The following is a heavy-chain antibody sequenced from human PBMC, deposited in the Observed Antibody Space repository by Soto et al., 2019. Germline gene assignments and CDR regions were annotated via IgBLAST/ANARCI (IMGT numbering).Heavy chain of an antibody. CDR2: ISGSGGST. D-gene: IGHD3-22*01. J-gene: IGHJ3*02. V-gene: IGHV3-23*01. Sequence: EVQLLESGGGLVQPGGSLRLSCAASGFTFSSYAMSWVRQAPGKGLEWVSAISGSGGSTYYADSVKGRFTISRDNSKNRLYLQMNSLRAEDTAVYYCAKRPDDYDSSGYDAFDIWGQGTMVTVSS. CDR1: GFTFSSYA. CDR3: AKRPDDYDSSGYDAFDI.